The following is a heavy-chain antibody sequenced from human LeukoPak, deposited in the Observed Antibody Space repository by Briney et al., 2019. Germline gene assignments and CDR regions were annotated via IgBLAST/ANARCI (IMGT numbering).Heavy chain of an antibody. D-gene: IGHD6-13*01. CDR3: AKKGGGAAAGYYYYYGMDV. J-gene: IGHJ6*02. V-gene: IGHV3-30*18. CDR2: ISYDGSNK. CDR1: GFTFSSYG. Sequence: GRSLRLSCAASGFTFSSYGMHWVRQAPGKGLEWVAVISYDGSNKYYADSVKGRFTISGDNSKNTLYLQMNSLRAEDTAVYYCAKKGGGAAAGYYYYYGMDVWGQGTTVTVSS.